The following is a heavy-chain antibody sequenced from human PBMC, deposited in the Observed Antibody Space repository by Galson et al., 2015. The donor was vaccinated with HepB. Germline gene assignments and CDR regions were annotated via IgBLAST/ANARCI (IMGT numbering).Heavy chain of an antibody. CDR3: ARDPEDTAMVNYFDY. J-gene: IGHJ4*02. D-gene: IGHD5-18*01. CDR2: IWYDGSNK. Sequence: SLRLSCAASGFTFSSYGMHWVRQAPGKGLEWVAVIWYDGSNKYYADSVKGRFTISRDNSKNTLYLQMNSLRAEDTAVYYCARDPEDTAMVNYFDYWGQGTLVTVSS. V-gene: IGHV3-33*01. CDR1: GFTFSSYG.